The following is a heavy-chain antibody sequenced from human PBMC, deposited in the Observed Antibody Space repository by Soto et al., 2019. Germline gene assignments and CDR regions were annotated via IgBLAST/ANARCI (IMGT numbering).Heavy chain of an antibody. CDR1: GGTFRTAA. CDR2: IIPIFLTP. V-gene: IGHV1-69*12. CDR3: ARDKDRLQLGGNYYYIMDV. D-gene: IGHD1-1*01. Sequence: QVQLVQSGAEMKKPGSSVKISCKASGGTFRTAAFSWVRQAPGQGLEWMGGIIPIFLTPDYAQKFQGRVTITADESTTTTYMEMPRLRSEDTAIYYCARDKDRLQLGGNYYYIMDVWGQGTTVTVSS. J-gene: IGHJ6*02.